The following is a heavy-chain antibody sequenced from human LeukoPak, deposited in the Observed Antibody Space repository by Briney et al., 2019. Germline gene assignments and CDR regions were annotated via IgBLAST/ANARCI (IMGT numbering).Heavy chain of an antibody. CDR1: GYTFTSYY. V-gene: IGHV1-46*01. D-gene: IGHD3-9*01. CDR3: ARALNYDILTGYYYYYYYMDV. CDR2: INPSGGST. Sequence: ASVKVSCKASGYTFTSYYMHWVRQAPGQGLEWMGIINPSGGSTSYAQKFQGRVTMTRDTSTSTVYMELSSLRSEDTAVYYCARALNYDILTGYYYYYYYMDVWGKGTTVTVSS. J-gene: IGHJ6*03.